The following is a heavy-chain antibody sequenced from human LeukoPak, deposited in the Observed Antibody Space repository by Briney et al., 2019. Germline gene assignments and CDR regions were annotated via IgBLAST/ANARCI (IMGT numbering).Heavy chain of an antibody. V-gene: IGHV1-2*06. J-gene: IGHJ5*02. CDR3: ARDAREEAAGTRLNWFDP. CDR1: GYTFTGYY. CDR2: INPNSGGT. Sequence: ASVKVSCKASGYTFTGYYMHWVRQAPGQGLEWMGRINPNSGGTNYAQKFQGRVTMTRDTSISTAYMELRSLRSDDTAVYYCARDAREEAAGTRLNWFDPWGQGTLVTVSS. D-gene: IGHD6-13*01.